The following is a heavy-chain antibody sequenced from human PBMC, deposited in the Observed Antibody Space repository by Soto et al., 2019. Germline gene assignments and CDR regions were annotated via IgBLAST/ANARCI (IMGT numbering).Heavy chain of an antibody. D-gene: IGHD2-8*01. CDR1: GYTFTRYD. Sequence: QLQLVQSGAEVKKPGASVKVSCKASGYTFTRYDINWVRQATGQGLEWMGWMNPNSGNTGYAQKFQGRVTMTRNTSMSTAYIELCSLGSEYTAGYYSAREVSYWFDPWGQGTLVTVSS. V-gene: IGHV1-8*01. CDR2: MNPNSGNT. J-gene: IGHJ5*02. CDR3: AREVSYWFDP.